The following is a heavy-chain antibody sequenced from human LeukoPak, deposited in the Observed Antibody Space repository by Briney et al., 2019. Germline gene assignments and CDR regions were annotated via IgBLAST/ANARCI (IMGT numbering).Heavy chain of an antibody. V-gene: IGHV1-2*02. Sequence: ASEKVSCKASGYTFTGYYMHWVRQAPGQGLEWMGWINPNSGGTNYAQKFQGRVTMTRDTSISTAYMELSRLRSDDTAVYYCARVVKSPGYSSSWYSYWGQGTLVTVSS. CDR2: INPNSGGT. CDR1: GYTFTGYY. J-gene: IGHJ4*02. D-gene: IGHD6-13*01. CDR3: ARVVKSPGYSSSWYSY.